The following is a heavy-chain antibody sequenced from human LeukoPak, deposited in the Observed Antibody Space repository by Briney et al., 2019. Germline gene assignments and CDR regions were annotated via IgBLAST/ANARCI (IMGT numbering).Heavy chain of an antibody. CDR1: GGSISSYY. J-gene: IGHJ5*02. CDR2: ISYSGTT. CDR3: ARGNWNYASFWFDP. Sequence: SETLSLTCTVSGGSISSYYWSWIRQPPGKGLEWIGYISYSGTTNYNPSLKSRVSISVETSKNQFSLKLSSVTAADTAVYYCARGNWNYASFWFDPWGQGTLVTVSS. D-gene: IGHD1-7*01. V-gene: IGHV4-59*01.